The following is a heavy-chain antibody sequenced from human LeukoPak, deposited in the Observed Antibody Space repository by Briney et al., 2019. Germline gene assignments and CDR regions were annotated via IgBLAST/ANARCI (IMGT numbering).Heavy chain of an antibody. CDR3: ARDVQQLVFDGVGGGFNY. Sequence: ASVKVSCKASGYTFTGYYMHWVRQAPGHGLEWMGWINPNSGGTNYAQKFQGWVTMTRDTSISTAYMELSRLRSDDTAVYYCARDVQQLVFDGVGGGFNYWGQGTLVTVSS. D-gene: IGHD6-13*01. CDR1: GYTFTGYY. V-gene: IGHV1-2*04. CDR2: INPNSGGT. J-gene: IGHJ4*02.